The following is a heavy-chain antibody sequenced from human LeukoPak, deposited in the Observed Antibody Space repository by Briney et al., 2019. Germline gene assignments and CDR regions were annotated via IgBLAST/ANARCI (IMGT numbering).Heavy chain of an antibody. J-gene: IGHJ5*02. V-gene: IGHV3-7*03. CDR1: GFTFSGFW. CDR2: INSDGSKG. CDR3: ARGHWFDP. Sequence: GGSLRLSCAVSGFTFSGFWMSWARQAPGKGLEWVASINSDGSKGYYADVVKGRFTISRDNAKNSLYLQINSLRAEDTAVYYCARGHWFDPWGQGTLVTVSS.